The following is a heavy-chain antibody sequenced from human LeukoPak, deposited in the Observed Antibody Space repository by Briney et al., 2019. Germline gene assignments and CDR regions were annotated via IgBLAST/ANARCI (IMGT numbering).Heavy chain of an antibody. D-gene: IGHD3-22*01. CDR1: GYTFTSYY. J-gene: IGHJ4*02. CDR3: AATPRYYDSSGYYY. Sequence: ASMKVSCKTSGYTFTSYYVSWVRQAPGQGLEWMGWISAYNGNTNYAQKLQGRVTMTTDTSTSTAYMELRSLRSDDTAVYYCAATPRYYDSSGYYYWGQGTLVTVSS. CDR2: ISAYNGNT. V-gene: IGHV1-18*04.